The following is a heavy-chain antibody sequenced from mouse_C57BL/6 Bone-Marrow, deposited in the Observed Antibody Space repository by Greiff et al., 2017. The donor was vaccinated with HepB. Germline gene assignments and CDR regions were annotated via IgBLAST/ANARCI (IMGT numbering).Heavy chain of an antibody. D-gene: IGHD1-1*01. CDR2: ISYDGSN. J-gene: IGHJ2*01. V-gene: IGHV3-6*01. CDR1: GYSITSGYY. CDR3: ARDPGSSYLYYFDY. Sequence: DVQLQESGPGLVKPSQSLSLTCSVTGYSITSGYYWNWIRQFPGNKLEWMGYISYDGSNNYNPSLKNRISITRDTSKNQFFLKLNSVTTEDTATYYCARDPGSSYLYYFDYWGQGTTLTVSS.